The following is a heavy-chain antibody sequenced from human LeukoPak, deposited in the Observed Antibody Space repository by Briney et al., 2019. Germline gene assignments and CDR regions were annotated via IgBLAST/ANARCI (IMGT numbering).Heavy chain of an antibody. D-gene: IGHD2-15*01. J-gene: IGHJ3*02. CDR2: ISSSGSTI. V-gene: IGHV3-48*03. CDR3: ARVHVVVVAATPTDAFDI. Sequence: GGSLRLSCAASGFTFSSYEMNWVRQAPGKGVEWVSYISSSGSTIYYADSVKGRFNISRDNAKNSLYLQMNSLRAEDTAVYYCARVHVVVVAATPTDAFDIWGQGTMVTVSS. CDR1: GFTFSSYE.